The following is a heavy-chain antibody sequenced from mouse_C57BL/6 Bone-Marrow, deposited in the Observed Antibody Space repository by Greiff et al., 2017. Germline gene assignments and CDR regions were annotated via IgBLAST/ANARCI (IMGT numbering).Heavy chain of an antibody. D-gene: IGHD1-1*01. J-gene: IGHJ1*03. Sequence: VMLVESGPGLVAPSQSLSITCTVSGFSLTSYGVDWVRQPPGKGLEWLGVLWGGGSTNYNSALMSRLSISKDNSKSQVFLKMNSLQTDDTAMYYCAKHRSGSRGDWYFDVWGTGTTVTVSS. CDR2: LWGGGST. CDR3: AKHRSGSRGDWYFDV. CDR1: GFSLTSYG. V-gene: IGHV2-9*01.